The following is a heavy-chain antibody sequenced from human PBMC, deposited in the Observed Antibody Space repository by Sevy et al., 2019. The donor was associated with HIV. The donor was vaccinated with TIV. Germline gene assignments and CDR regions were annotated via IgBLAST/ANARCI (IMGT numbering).Heavy chain of an antibody. CDR1: GFTFSNFA. J-gene: IGHJ4*02. CDR2: ISGTGDYT. D-gene: IGHD5-18*01. CDR3: AKKMGGGSGMAFLVDY. Sequence: GGSLRLSCAASGFTFSNFAMGWVRQAPGKGLDWISVISGTGDYTYYADSVQGRLTISRDNSKNTLFLQMNSLRAEDTAIFYCAKKMGGGSGMAFLVDYWGQGALVTVSS. V-gene: IGHV3-23*01.